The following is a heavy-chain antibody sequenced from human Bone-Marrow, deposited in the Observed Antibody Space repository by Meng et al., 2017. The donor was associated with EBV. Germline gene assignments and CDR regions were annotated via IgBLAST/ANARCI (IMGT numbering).Heavy chain of an antibody. V-gene: IGHV1-3*01. J-gene: IGHJ4*02. CDR2: INAGNGNT. D-gene: IGHD4-17*01. CDR1: GYTFTSTSFA. Sequence: HAQVVQDGAGVKKTGASVKVSCRASGYTFTSTSFAIHWVRQAPGQRLEWMGWINAGNGNTKYSQNFQGRVTITRDTSATTVHMELRSLRSEDTAVYYCARGQHDYAFDYWGQGTLVT. CDR3: ARGQHDYAFDY.